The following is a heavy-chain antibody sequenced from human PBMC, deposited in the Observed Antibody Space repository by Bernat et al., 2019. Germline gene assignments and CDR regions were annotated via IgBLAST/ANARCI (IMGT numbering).Heavy chain of an antibody. CDR1: GGSISTGDYY. Sequence: QVQLQESGPGLVKPSQTLSLICTVSGGSISTGDYYWSWISQHPGKGLEWIGYIYYSGNTYYNPSLKSRVTISVDTSKNQFSLKLSSVTAADTAVYFCARVEGAYVDFDIWGQGTMVTVSS. CDR3: ARVEGAYVDFDI. CDR2: IYYSGNT. V-gene: IGHV4-31*03. J-gene: IGHJ3*02. D-gene: IGHD4-17*01.